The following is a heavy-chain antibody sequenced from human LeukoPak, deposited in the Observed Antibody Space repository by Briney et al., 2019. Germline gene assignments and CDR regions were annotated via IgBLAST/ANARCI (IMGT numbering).Heavy chain of an antibody. Sequence: SSETLSLTCTVSGYSISSGYYWGWIRQPPGKGLEWIGSIFHRGSTYYNPSLKSRVTISVDTSKNQFSLKLSSVTAADTAVYYCARTIVGAPSDWFDPWGQGILVTVSS. CDR2: IFHRGST. CDR3: ARTIVGAPSDWFDP. D-gene: IGHD1-26*01. J-gene: IGHJ5*02. CDR1: GYSISSGYY. V-gene: IGHV4-38-2*02.